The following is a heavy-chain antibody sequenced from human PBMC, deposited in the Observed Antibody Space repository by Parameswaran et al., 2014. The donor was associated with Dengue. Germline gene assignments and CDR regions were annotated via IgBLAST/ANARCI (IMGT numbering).Heavy chain of an antibody. CDR1: GFTFSHYY. D-gene: IGHD3-22*01. Sequence: CAASGFTFSHYYMSWIRQAPGKGLEWVSYISGSTTYTNYADSVKGRFTISRDNAKNSLYLQMNSLRVEDTAVYYCAPRGLDDSTGSYVAWGQGTLVTVSS. CDR3: APRGLDDSTGSYVA. CDR2: ISGSTTYT. V-gene: IGHV3-11*06. J-gene: IGHJ5*02.